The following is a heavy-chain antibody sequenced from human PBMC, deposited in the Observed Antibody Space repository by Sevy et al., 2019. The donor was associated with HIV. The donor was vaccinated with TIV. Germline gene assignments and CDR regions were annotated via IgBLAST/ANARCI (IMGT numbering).Heavy chain of an antibody. Sequence: ASVKVSCKASGYTFTSYAMNWVRQAPGQGLEWMGWINTNTGNPTYAKGFTGRFVFSLDTSVSTAYLQISSLKAEDTAVYYCAGDRYSRDYYYYYGMDVWGQGTTVTVSS. V-gene: IGHV7-4-1*02. CDR1: GYTFTSYA. J-gene: IGHJ6*02. CDR2: INTNTGNP. CDR3: AGDRYSRDYYYYYGMDV. D-gene: IGHD5-18*01.